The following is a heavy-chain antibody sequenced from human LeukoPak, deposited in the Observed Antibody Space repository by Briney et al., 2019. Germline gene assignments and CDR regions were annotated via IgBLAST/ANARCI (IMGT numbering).Heavy chain of an antibody. J-gene: IGHJ6*03. V-gene: IGHV3-30*03. D-gene: IGHD1-26*01. Sequence: GGSLRLSCAASGFTFSSYSMNWVRQAPGKGLEWVAVISYDGSNKYCADSVKGRFTISRDNSKNTLYLQMNSLRAEDTAVYYCARDLPRGSKRYYYYYMDVWGKGTTVTVSS. CDR2: ISYDGSNK. CDR1: GFTFSSYS. CDR3: ARDLPRGSKRYYYYYMDV.